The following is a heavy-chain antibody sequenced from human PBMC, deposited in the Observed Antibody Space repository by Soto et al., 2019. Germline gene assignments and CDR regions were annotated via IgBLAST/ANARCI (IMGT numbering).Heavy chain of an antibody. D-gene: IGHD2-15*01. CDR2: ISAYNGNT. Sequence: ASVKVSCKASGYAFTSYGISWVRQAPGQGLEWMGWISAYNGNTNYAQKLQGRVTMTTDTSTSTAYMELRSLRPDDTAVYYCARAARASVVRLPFYYYGMDVWGQGTTVTVSS. CDR1: GYAFTSYG. V-gene: IGHV1-18*04. CDR3: ARAARASVVRLPFYYYGMDV. J-gene: IGHJ6*02.